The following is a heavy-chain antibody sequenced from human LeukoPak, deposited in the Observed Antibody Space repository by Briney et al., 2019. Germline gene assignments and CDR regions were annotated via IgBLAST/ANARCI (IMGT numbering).Heavy chain of an antibody. CDR3: AAVGGYNWNYFDY. Sequence: ASVKVSCKASGGTFSSYALSWVRQAPGQGLEWMGGIIPIFGTANYAQKFQGRVTITADESTSTAYMELSSLRSEDTAVYYCAAVGGYNWNYFDYWGQGTLVTVSS. CDR2: IIPIFGTA. D-gene: IGHD1-20*01. V-gene: IGHV1-69*13. CDR1: GGTFSSYA. J-gene: IGHJ4*02.